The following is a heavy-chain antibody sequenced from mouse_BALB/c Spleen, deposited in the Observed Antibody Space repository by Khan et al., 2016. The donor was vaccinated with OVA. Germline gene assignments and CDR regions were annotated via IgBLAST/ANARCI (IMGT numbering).Heavy chain of an antibody. CDR2: IYPHNGDT. J-gene: IGHJ3*01. V-gene: IGHV1S29*02. Sequence: VQLQQSGPEQVKPGASVRISCRASGYTFTDYIMDWVKQSHGKSLEWIGYIYPHNGDTGYNQKFKTKVTLTVDTSSSTATMELRSLTSEYSAVYYCVRSGYGSFAYWGQGTLVTVAA. CDR1: GYTFTDYI. D-gene: IGHD1-2*01. CDR3: VRSGYGSFAY.